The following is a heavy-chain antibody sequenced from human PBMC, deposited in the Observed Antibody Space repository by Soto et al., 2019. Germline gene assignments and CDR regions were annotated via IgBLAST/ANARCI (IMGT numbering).Heavy chain of an antibody. J-gene: IGHJ5*02. D-gene: IGHD4-17*01. Sequence: PSETLSLTCTVSGVSISNYYWTWIRQPPGKGLEWIGYIYYSGSTNYNPSLKSRVTISVDTSKNQFSLKLSSVTAADTAVYYCANLRWADYGGIFAPWGRGTLVTVSS. CDR3: ANLRWADYGGIFAP. CDR2: IYYSGST. CDR1: GVSISNYY. V-gene: IGHV4-59*01.